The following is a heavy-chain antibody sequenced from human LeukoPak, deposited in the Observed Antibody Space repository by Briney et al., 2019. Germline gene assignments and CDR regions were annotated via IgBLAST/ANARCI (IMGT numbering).Heavy chain of an antibody. J-gene: IGHJ3*01. CDR3: ARDSGYDYPVPT. V-gene: IGHV1-69*13. D-gene: IGHD5-12*01. CDR1: GYTFTSYY. Sequence: GASVKVSCKASGYTFTSYYMHWVRQAPGQGLEWMGGIIPIFGTANYAQKFQGRVTITADESTSTAYMELSSLRSEDTAVYYCARDSGYDYPVPTWGQGTMVTVSS. CDR2: IIPIFGTA.